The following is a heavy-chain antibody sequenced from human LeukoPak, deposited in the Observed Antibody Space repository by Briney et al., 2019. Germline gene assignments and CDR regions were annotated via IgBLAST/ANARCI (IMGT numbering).Heavy chain of an antibody. CDR2: ISWNSGSI. D-gene: IGHD3-22*01. Sequence: GGSLRLSCAASGFTFDDYAMHWVRQAPGKGLEWVSGISWNSGSIGYADSVKGRFTISRDNAKNSLYLQMNSLRAEDTAVYYCARGLGYYYDSSGYGGFDYWGQGTLVTVSS. J-gene: IGHJ4*02. CDR1: GFTFDDYA. CDR3: ARGLGYYYDSSGYGGFDY. V-gene: IGHV3-9*01.